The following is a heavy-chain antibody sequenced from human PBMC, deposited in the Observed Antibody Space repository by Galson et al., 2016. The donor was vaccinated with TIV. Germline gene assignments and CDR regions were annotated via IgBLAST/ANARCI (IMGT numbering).Heavy chain of an antibody. Sequence: SLRLSCAASGLIVTSNSMTWVRQAPGKGLEWVSIISSGGSTNYVDSVKGRFTISRDSSKNTLFLQMNSLRADDTAVYYCARDRRHCGNECYLYYYYGMDVWGPGTTVTVSS. CDR2: ISSGGST. J-gene: IGHJ6*02. CDR1: GLIVTSNS. D-gene: IGHD2-21*01. CDR3: ARDRRHCGNECYLYYYYGMDV. V-gene: IGHV3-66*02.